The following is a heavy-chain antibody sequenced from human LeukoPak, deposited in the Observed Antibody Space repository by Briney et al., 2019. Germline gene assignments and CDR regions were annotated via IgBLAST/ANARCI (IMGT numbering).Heavy chain of an antibody. V-gene: IGHV3-43*02. CDR3: ARGPIVGPTKGFDP. CDR2: ISGDGGST. CDR1: GFTFDDYA. D-gene: IGHD1-26*01. Sequence: GGSLRLSCAASGFTFDDYAMHWVRQAPGKGLEWVSLISGDGGSTYYADSVKGRFTISRDNSKNMLYLQMNSLRAEDTAVYYCARGPIVGPTKGFDPWGQGTLVTVSS. J-gene: IGHJ5*02.